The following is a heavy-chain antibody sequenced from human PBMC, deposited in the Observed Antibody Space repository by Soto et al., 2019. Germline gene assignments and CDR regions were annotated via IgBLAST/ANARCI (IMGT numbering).Heavy chain of an antibody. CDR2: IAYDGSNR. J-gene: IGHJ4*02. Sequence: QVQLVESGGGVVQPGRSLSLSCAASGFTFTTHGMHWVRQSPGKGLEWVASIAYDGSNRNYGDPVKGRFFVSRHNPKKTVSLQMNSLSDEDTAVYFCAKDRGGSWTFDYWGQGILVIVSS. V-gene: IGHV3-30*18. CDR1: GFTFTTHG. CDR3: AKDRGGSWTFDY. D-gene: IGHD6-13*01.